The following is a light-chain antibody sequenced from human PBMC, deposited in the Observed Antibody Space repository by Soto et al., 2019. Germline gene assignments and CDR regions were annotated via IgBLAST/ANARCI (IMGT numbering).Light chain of an antibody. CDR1: QSINRW. V-gene: IGKV1-5*03. CDR3: QQYSTYPYI. CDR2: KAS. J-gene: IGKJ2*01. Sequence: DIQMSQSASTLSASVGDRVTITCRASQSINRWLSWYQQKPGKAPKLLIYKASTLESGVPSRFSGGGIGTEFSLSISSLQPDDFATYYCQQYSTYPYIFGQGTKVDIK.